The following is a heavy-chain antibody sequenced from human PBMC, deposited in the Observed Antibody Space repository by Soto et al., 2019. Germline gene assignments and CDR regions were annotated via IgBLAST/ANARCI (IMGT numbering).Heavy chain of an antibody. J-gene: IGHJ6*02. D-gene: IGHD3-22*01. CDR1: GFTFSKYG. CDR2: ISPDGGNK. CDR3: ERVLDRTISRYYDYGMDV. Sequence: GGSLRLSCVVSGFTFSKYGMHLVRQSPGRGLEWVAVISPDGGNKYYGGSVKGRFAVSRDNSKGSLSLQMNSLRVEDTATYYCERVLDRTISRYYDYGMDVWGQGITVTVSS. V-gene: IGHV3-30*03.